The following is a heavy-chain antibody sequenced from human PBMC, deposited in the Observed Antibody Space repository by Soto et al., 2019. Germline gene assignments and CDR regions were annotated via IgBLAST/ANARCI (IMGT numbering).Heavy chain of an antibody. V-gene: IGHV5-51*01. CDR2: IYPGDSDT. D-gene: IGHD6-6*01. CDR3: ARRGSSSYYYYYDMDV. Sequence: GESLKISCKGSGYSFTSYWIGWVRQMPGKGLEWMGIIYPGDSDTRYSPSFQGQVTISADKSISTTYLQWSSLKASDTAMNYWARRGSSSYYYYYDMDVWGKGTTVTVSS. J-gene: IGHJ6*03. CDR1: GYSFTSYW.